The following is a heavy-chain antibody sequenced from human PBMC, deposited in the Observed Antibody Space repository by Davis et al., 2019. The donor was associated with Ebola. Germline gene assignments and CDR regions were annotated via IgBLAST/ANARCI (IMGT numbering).Heavy chain of an antibody. CDR3: ARAAAGTWDFDY. CDR2: INHSGST. D-gene: IGHD6-13*01. Sequence: MPSETLSLTCAVYGGSFSGYYWSWIRQPPGKGLEWIGEINHSGSTNYNPSLKSRVTISVDTSKNQFSLKLSSVTAADTAVYYCARAAAGTWDFDYWGQGTLVTVSS. J-gene: IGHJ4*02. CDR1: GGSFSGYY. V-gene: IGHV4-34*01.